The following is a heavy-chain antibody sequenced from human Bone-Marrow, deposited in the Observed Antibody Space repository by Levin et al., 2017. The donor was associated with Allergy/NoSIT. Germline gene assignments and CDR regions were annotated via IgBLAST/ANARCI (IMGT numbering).Heavy chain of an antibody. CDR1: GFIFSNHA. J-gene: IGHJ4*02. CDR3: EKDPVYDATGYYTSYPAYYSDC. V-gene: IGHV3-23*01. Sequence: GESLKISCAASGFIFSNHAMSWVRQAPEKGLEWVSVITSGGGTYYADSVKGRFTISRDNSKSTLYLQMNSLRSDDTTVYYCEKDPVYDATGYYTSYPAYYSDCWGQGTLVTVSS. CDR2: ITSGGGT. D-gene: IGHD3-22*01.